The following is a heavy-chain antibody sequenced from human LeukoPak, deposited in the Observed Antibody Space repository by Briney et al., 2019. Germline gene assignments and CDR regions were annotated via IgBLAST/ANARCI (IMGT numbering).Heavy chain of an antibody. CDR2: ISSSSSYI. D-gene: IGHD1-26*01. J-gene: IGHJ6*03. CDR3: ARDGSGSYFHYYMDV. CDR1: GFTFSSYS. Sequence: GGSLRLSCAASGFTFSSYSMNWVRQAPGKGVEWVSSISSSSSYIYYADSVKGRFTISRDNAKNSLYLQMNSLRAEDTAVYYCARDGSGSYFHYYMDVWGKGTTVTVSS. V-gene: IGHV3-21*01.